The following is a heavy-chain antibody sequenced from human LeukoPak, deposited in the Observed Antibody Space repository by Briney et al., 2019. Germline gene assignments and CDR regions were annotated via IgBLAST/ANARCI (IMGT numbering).Heavy chain of an antibody. Sequence: GGSLRLSCAASGFTFSSYWMHWVRQGPGKGLVWVSRISTHGGNTYYADSVEGRFTISRDNAKNTMYLHKNSHSAEDTAVYYCARGTGYSVFDYWGQGTLVTVSS. CDR2: ISTHGGNT. V-gene: IGHV3-74*01. J-gene: IGHJ4*02. CDR1: GFTFSSYW. D-gene: IGHD3/OR15-3a*01. CDR3: ARGTGYSVFDY.